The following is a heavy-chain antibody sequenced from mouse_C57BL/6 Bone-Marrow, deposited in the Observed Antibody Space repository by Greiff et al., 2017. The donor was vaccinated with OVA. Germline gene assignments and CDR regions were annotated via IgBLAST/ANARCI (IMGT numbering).Heavy chain of an antibody. J-gene: IGHJ3*01. CDR3: ARENYGSSWGFAY. Sequence: DVMLVESGGGLVKPGGSLKLSCAASGFTFSSYAMSWVHQTPEKRLEWVATISDGGSYTYYPDNVKGRFTISRDNAKNNLYLQMSHLKSEDTAMYYCARENYGSSWGFAYWGQGTLVTVSA. CDR2: ISDGGSYT. D-gene: IGHD1-1*01. V-gene: IGHV5-4*01. CDR1: GFTFSSYA.